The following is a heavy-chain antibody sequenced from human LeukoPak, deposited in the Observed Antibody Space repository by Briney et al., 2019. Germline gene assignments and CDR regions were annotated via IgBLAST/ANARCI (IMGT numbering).Heavy chain of an antibody. CDR1: GFTFRSYW. CDR2: ISNDGSTI. V-gene: IGHV3-74*01. J-gene: IGHJ5*02. CDR3: APNWFDP. Sequence: GGSLRLSCAASGFTFRSYWMHWVRQAPGKGLVWASRISNDGSTINYADTVKGRFTISRDNVNNTLYLQMNSLRAEDTAVYYCAPNWFDPWGQGTLVTVSS.